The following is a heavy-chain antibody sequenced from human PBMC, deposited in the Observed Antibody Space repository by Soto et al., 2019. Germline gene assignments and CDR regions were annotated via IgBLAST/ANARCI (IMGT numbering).Heavy chain of an antibody. Sequence: ASVKVSCKASGYTFTSYYMHWVRQAPGQGLEWMGIINPSGGSTSYAQKFQGRVTMTRDTSTSTVYMELSSLRSEDTAVYYCARDLSYCDSSGYNWFDPWGQGTLVTVSS. D-gene: IGHD3-22*01. CDR2: INPSGGST. J-gene: IGHJ5*02. V-gene: IGHV1-46*01. CDR1: GYTFTSYY. CDR3: ARDLSYCDSSGYNWFDP.